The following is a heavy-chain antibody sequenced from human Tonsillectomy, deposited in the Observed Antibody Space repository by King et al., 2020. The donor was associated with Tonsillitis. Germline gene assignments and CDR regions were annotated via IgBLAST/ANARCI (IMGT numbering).Heavy chain of an antibody. Sequence: VQLVESGAEVKKTGASVKVSCKASGYNFTSYGINWVRQAPGQGLEWMGWISAYNANTNYAQKLQGRVTMTTDTSTSTAYMELRSLRSDDTAVYYCARDGIYASGNWFDPWGQGTLVTVSS. CDR1: GYNFTSYG. D-gene: IGHD5-12*01. J-gene: IGHJ5*02. CDR2: ISAYNANT. CDR3: ARDGIYASGNWFDP. V-gene: IGHV1-18*01.